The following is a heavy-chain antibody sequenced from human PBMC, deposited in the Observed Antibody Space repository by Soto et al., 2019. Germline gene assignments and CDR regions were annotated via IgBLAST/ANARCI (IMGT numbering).Heavy chain of an antibody. CDR1: GGSISSSSYY. J-gene: IGHJ4*02. D-gene: IGHD5-12*01. Sequence: PSETLSLTCTVSGGSISSSSYYWGWLRQPPGKGLEWIGSIYYSGSTYYNPSLKSRVTISVDTSKNQSALKLSSVTAADTAVYYCARGEYSGYDFDYWGQGTLVTVSS. CDR3: ARGEYSGYDFDY. CDR2: IYYSGST. V-gene: IGHV4-39*01.